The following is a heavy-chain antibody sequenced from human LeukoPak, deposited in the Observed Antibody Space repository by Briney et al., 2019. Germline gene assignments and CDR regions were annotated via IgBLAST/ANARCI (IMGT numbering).Heavy chain of an antibody. CDR3: ASELGGAFDI. CDR1: GGSISSSSYY. CDR2: IYYSGST. D-gene: IGHD7-27*01. J-gene: IGHJ3*02. Sequence: SETLSLTCTVSGGSISSSSYYWGWIRQPPGKGLEWIGSIYYSGSTYYNPSLKSRVTISVDTSKNQFSLKLSSVTAADTAVYYCASELGGAFDIWGQGTMVTVSS. V-gene: IGHV4-39*01.